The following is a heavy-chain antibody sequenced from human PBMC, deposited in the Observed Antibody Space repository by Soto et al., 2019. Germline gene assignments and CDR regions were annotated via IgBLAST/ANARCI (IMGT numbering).Heavy chain of an antibody. D-gene: IGHD3-10*01. CDR2: IWYDGSNK. CDR1: GFTFSSYG. Sequence: GGSLRLSCAASGFTFSSYGMHWVRQAPGKGLEWVAVIWYDGSNKYYADSVKGRFTISRDNSKNTLYLQMNSLRAEDTAVDYCARDAAYYYGSGSYPFDYWGQGTLVTVSS. J-gene: IGHJ4*02. CDR3: ARDAAYYYGSGSYPFDY. V-gene: IGHV3-33*01.